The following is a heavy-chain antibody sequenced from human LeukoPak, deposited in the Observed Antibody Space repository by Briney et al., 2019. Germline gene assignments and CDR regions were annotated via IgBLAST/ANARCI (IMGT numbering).Heavy chain of an antibody. CDR1: GGSISRHF. J-gene: IGHJ3*02. Sequence: PSETLSLTCSVSGGSISRHFWSWIRQPPGKGLDWIAFIHYSGRTKYNPSLQSRVTISIDTSENNFSLKLTSVTAAGTDVYYFLRLLDNDSSGDPDTFDMWGQGTVVSVSS. CDR2: IHYSGRT. V-gene: IGHV4-59*11. D-gene: IGHD3-22*01. CDR3: LRLLDNDSSGDPDTFDM.